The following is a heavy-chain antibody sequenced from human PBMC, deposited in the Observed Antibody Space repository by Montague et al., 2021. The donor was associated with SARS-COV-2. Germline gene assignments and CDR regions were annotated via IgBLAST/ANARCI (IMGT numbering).Heavy chain of an antibody. J-gene: IGHJ3*02. CDR2: IYDSGST. CDR1: GGSISSSNYY. D-gene: IGHD1-26*01. V-gene: IGHV4-39*02. CDR3: ARRGRRLLPVPTTISGFDM. Sequence: SETLSLTCTVSGGSISSSNYYWDWIRQPPGKGLEWIGSIYDSGSTYYNPSLKSRITISVNTSKNHFSLKLSSVTAADTAVYYCARRGRRLLPVPTTISGFDMWGQGTMVTVSS.